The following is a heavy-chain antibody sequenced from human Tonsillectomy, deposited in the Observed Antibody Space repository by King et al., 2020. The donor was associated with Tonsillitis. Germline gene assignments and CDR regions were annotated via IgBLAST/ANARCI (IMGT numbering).Heavy chain of an antibody. CDR3: ARGWGSLRGYVSSVPDAFDI. Sequence: QLQESGPGLLKPSETLSLTCTVSSGSISSYYWNWIRQPPGKGLEWIGYLYDSGITNYNPSLKSRVTISVDTSKNQFSLNLTSVSAADTAVYYCARGWGSLRGYVSSVPDAFDIWGKGTMVPVSS. CDR2: LYDSGIT. J-gene: IGHJ3*02. CDR1: SGSISSYY. V-gene: IGHV4-59*01. D-gene: IGHD3-22*01.